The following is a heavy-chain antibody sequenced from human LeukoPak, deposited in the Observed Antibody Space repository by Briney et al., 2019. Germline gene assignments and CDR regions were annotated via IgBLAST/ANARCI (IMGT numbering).Heavy chain of an antibody. CDR3: ARARLDYRGLKHHFDY. Sequence: ASVTISCKTSGYSFIGYYVNWMRQAPGQGLEWMGWINPNRGDTKYAQKFQGRVTMTRDTSITTTYMELSRIRSDDTAVYYCARARLDYRGLKHHFDYWGQGTLVTVSS. CDR1: GYSFIGYY. D-gene: IGHD4/OR15-4a*01. CDR2: INPNRGDT. J-gene: IGHJ4*02. V-gene: IGHV1-2*02.